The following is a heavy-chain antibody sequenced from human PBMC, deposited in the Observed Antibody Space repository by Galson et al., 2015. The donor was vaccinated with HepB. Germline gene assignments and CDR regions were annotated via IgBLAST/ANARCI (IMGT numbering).Heavy chain of an antibody. Sequence: SVKVSCKASGYTFTGYYMHWVRQAPGQGLEWMGWINPNSGGTNYAQKFQGRVTMTRDTSISTAYMELSRLRSDDTAVYYCARDNCVAAAECPFDYWGQGTLVTVSS. CDR3: ARDNCVAAAECPFDY. J-gene: IGHJ4*02. CDR1: GYTFTGYY. D-gene: IGHD6-13*01. V-gene: IGHV1-2*02. CDR2: INPNSGGT.